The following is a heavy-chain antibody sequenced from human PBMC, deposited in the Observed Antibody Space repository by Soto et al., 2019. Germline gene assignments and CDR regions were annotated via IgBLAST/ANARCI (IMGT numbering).Heavy chain of an antibody. D-gene: IGHD3-22*01. V-gene: IGHV4-39*01. CDR2: FYYSGST. Sequence: QLQLQESGPGLVKPSETLSLTCTVSGGSISSSNYYWAWIRQPPGKGLEWIGSFYYSGSTYYNPSLKSRVSISVDTSQNQFSLKLSSVTAADTAVYYCARPIEGGSSGYYHWGQGTLVTVSS. J-gene: IGHJ5*02. CDR1: GGSISSSNYY. CDR3: ARPIEGGSSGYYH.